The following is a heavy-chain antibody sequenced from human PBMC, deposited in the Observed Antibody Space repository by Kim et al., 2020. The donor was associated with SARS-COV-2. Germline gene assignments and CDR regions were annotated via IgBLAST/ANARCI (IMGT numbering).Heavy chain of an antibody. J-gene: IGHJ6*02. D-gene: IGHD6-6*01. Sequence: TNYAQKFQGRVTMTRDTSISTAYMELSRLRSDDTAVYYCARVSSSTSMDVWGQGTTVTVSS. CDR3: ARVSSSTSMDV. V-gene: IGHV1-2*02. CDR2: T.